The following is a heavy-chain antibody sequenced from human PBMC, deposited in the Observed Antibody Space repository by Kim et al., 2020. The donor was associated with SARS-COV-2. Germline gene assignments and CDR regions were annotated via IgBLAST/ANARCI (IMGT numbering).Heavy chain of an antibody. CDR3: AKAYGDYFDYFDY. J-gene: IGHJ4*02. V-gene: IGHV3-23*01. D-gene: IGHD4-17*01. Sequence: YADSVKGRFTISRDNSKNMLYLQMNSLRAEDTAIYYCAKAYGDYFDYFDYWGQGTLVTVSS.